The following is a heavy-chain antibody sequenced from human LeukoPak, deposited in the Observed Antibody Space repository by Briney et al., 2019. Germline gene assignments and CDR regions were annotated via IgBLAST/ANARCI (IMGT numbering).Heavy chain of an antibody. CDR2: IKQDGSEK. CDR3: ARDGFYYALDY. Sequence: PGGSLRLSCAASELTFPNIWMGWARRVPGRGRGWVANIKQDGSEKCYVDSVKGRFTISRDNAKNSLYLQMNSLRAEDTAVYYCARDGFYYALDYWGQGTLVTVSS. CDR1: ELTFPNIW. J-gene: IGHJ4*02. V-gene: IGHV3-7*01. D-gene: IGHD3-10*01.